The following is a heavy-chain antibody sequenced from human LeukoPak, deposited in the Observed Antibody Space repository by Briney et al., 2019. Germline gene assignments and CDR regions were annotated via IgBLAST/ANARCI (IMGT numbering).Heavy chain of an antibody. CDR1: GGSISSSSYY. V-gene: IGHV4-39*01. J-gene: IGHJ5*02. D-gene: IGHD3-3*01. CDR3: ARLGILLRFLEKINWFDP. CDR2: IYYSGST. Sequence: SETLSLTCTVSGGSISSSSYYWGWIRQPPGKGLEWIGSIYYSGSTYYNPSLKSRVTISVDTSKNQFSLKLSSVTAADTAVYYCARLGILLRFLEKINWFDPWGQGTLVTVSS.